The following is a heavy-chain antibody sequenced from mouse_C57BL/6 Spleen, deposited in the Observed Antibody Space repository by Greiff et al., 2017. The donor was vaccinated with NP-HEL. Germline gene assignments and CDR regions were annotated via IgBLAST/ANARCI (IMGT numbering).Heavy chain of an antibody. V-gene: IGHV1-52*01. CDR2: IDPSDSET. CDR1: GYTFTSYW. Sequence: VQLQQPGAELVRPGSSVKLSCKASGYTFTSYWMHWVKQRPIQGLEWIGNIDPSDSETHYNQKFKDKATLTVDKSSSTAYMQLSSLTSEDSAVYYCARDSHYGSSYGYFDVWGTGTTVTVSS. D-gene: IGHD1-1*01. J-gene: IGHJ1*03. CDR3: ARDSHYGSSYGYFDV.